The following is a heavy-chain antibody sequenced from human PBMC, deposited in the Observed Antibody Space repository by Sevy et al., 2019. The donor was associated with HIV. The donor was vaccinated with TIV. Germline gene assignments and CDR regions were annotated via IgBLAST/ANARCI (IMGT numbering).Heavy chain of an antibody. V-gene: IGHV3-7*01. Sequence: GGSLRLSCAASRFTFSNYWMSWVRQAPGKGLEWVANIKQDGSEKYYVDSVKGRFTISRDNAKNSLYLQMNSLRAEDTAVYYCARGSLYSSGWSESLDYWGQGTLVTVSS. CDR2: IKQDGSEK. CDR1: RFTFSNYW. CDR3: ARGSLYSSGWSESLDY. D-gene: IGHD6-19*01. J-gene: IGHJ4*02.